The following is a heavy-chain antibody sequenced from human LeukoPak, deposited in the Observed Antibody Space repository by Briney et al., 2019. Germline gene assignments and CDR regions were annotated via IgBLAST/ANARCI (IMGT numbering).Heavy chain of an antibody. J-gene: IGHJ3*02. CDR1: GYTFTGYY. Sequence: ASVKVSCRASGYTFTGYYMHWVRQAPGQGLEWMGWINPNSGGTNYAQKFQGRVTMTRDTSISTAYMELSRLRSDDTAVYYCAREGSGDDAFDIWGQGTMVTVSS. D-gene: IGHD2-15*01. CDR2: INPNSGGT. CDR3: AREGSGDDAFDI. V-gene: IGHV1-2*02.